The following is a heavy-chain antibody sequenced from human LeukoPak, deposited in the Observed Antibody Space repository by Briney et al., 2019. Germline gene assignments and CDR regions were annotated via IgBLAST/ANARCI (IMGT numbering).Heavy chain of an antibody. CDR2: IKEDGSDK. CDR3: GRDQVYGGTCDN. J-gene: IGHJ4*02. V-gene: IGHV3-7*01. D-gene: IGHD4-23*01. Sequence: GGSLRLSCEASGFTFSTYWMGWVRHAPGKALEWVAKIKEDGSDKQYVDSVKGRFTISRDNAKNSLQLQMDSLRVEDTAVYYCGRDQVYGGTCDNWGQGTLVTVSS. CDR1: GFTFSTYW.